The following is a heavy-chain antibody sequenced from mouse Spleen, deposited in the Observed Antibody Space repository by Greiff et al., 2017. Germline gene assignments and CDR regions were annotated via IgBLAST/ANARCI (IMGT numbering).Heavy chain of an antibody. Sequence: VQLQQPGAELVKPGASVKMSCKASGYTFTSYWITWVKQRPGQGLEWIGDIYPGSGSTNYNEKFKSKATLTVDTSSSTAYMQLSSLTSEDSAVYYCARSGYYVDAMDYWGQGTSVTVSS. CDR2: IYPGSGST. CDR1: GYTFTSYW. V-gene: IGHV1-55*01. J-gene: IGHJ4*01. CDR3: ARSGYYVDAMDY. D-gene: IGHD2-3*01.